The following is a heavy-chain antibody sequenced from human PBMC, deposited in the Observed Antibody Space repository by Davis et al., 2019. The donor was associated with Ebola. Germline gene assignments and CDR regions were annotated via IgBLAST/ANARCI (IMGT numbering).Heavy chain of an antibody. CDR1: GYTFTNYG. D-gene: IGHD6-25*01. CDR2: ISAYNGNT. Sequence: AASVKVSCKASGYTFTNYGFTWVRQAPGQGLEWMGWISAYNGNTKYAQKFQGRVTMTTDTSTSTAYMELRSLRSDDTAVYYCARDVGSAWDPSTWFDSWGQGTLVNVSS. V-gene: IGHV1-18*01. J-gene: IGHJ5*01. CDR3: ARDVGSAWDPSTWFDS.